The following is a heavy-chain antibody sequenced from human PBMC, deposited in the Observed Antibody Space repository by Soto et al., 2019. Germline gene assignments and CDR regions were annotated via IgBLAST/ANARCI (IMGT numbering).Heavy chain of an antibody. CDR1: GFTFSDYD. Sequence: PGGSLRLSCVASGFTFSDYDMHWVRQAPGKGLEYASAITSNGGGTYYVDSVKGRFTISRDNSKNTMYLQMGSVRAEDMAVYYCARVFYHSGGNYYDYWGQGALVTVSS. J-gene: IGHJ4*02. D-gene: IGHD3-22*01. V-gene: IGHV3-64*02. CDR2: ITSNGGGT. CDR3: ARVFYHSGGNYYDY.